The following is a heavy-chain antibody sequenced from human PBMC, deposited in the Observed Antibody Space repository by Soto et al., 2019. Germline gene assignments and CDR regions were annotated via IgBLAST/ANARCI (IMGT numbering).Heavy chain of an antibody. Sequence: XRSLRLSLAAAGFTFSSYAMSWVRQAPGKGLDWVSAITVSGGSTYYADSVKGRFTISRDNSKNTLYLQMNSLRAEDTAVYYCAKEGSGYVEYFQNWGQGSLVTVSS. D-gene: IGHD5-12*01. V-gene: IGHV3-23*01. J-gene: IGHJ1*01. CDR1: GFTFSSYA. CDR2: ITVSGGST. CDR3: AKEGSGYVEYFQN.